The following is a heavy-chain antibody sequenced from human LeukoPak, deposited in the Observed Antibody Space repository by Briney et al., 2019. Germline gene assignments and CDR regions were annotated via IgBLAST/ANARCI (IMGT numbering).Heavy chain of an antibody. CDR1: GYTFTTYY. V-gene: IGHV1-46*01. D-gene: IGHD7-27*01. Sequence: ASVKVSCKASGYTFTTYYMHWVRQAPGQGLEWMGILNPSSGSTSYAQRFQGRVTMTRDTSTSTFYMELRSLKSEDTAVYYCARDNWGSLDYWGQGILVTVSS. CDR2: LNPSSGST. J-gene: IGHJ4*02. CDR3: ARDNWGSLDY.